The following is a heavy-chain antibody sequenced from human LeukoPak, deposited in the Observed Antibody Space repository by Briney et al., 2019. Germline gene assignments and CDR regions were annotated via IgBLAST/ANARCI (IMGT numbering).Heavy chain of an antibody. J-gene: IGHJ4*02. D-gene: IGHD3-3*01. CDR3: AKGMNPLPSYDDS. V-gene: IGHV3-30-3*01. CDR1: GFTFSSYA. Sequence: PGGSLRLSCAASGFTFSSYAMHWVRQAPGKGLEWVAVISYDGSNKYYADSVKGRFTISRDNSKNTLYLQMKSLRAEDTAVYYCAKGMNPLPSYDDSWGQGTLVTVSS. CDR2: ISYDGSNK.